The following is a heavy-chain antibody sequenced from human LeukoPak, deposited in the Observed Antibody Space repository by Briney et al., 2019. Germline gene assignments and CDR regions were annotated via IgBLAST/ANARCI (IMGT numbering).Heavy chain of an antibody. D-gene: IGHD4-17*01. CDR1: GFTFSSYS. J-gene: IGHJ4*02. V-gene: IGHV3-21*01. Sequence: AGGSLRLSCAASGFTFSSYSMNWVRQAPGKGLEWVSSISSSSGYIYYADSVKGRFTISRDNAKNSPYLQMNTLRAEDTAVYYCATLSVYGDLDYWGQGTLVTVSS. CDR2: ISSSSGYI. CDR3: ATLSVYGDLDY.